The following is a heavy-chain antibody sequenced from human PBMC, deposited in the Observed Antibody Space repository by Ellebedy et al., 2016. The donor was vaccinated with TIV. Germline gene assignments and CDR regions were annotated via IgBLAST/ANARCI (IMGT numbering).Heavy chain of an antibody. CDR1: GFSLDTSGMS. V-gene: IGHV2-70*11. D-gene: IGHD3-22*01. CDR2: IDWDDDT. CDR3: ARGDSSGYLDYDY. Sequence: SGPTLVKPTQTLTLTCTFAGFSLDTSGMSVNWIRQPPGKAREWLARIDWDDDTYYSTSVKASLSISKDTSKNQVVLTMTNVDPADTATYYCARGDSSGYLDYDYWGRGTLVTVSS. J-gene: IGHJ4*01.